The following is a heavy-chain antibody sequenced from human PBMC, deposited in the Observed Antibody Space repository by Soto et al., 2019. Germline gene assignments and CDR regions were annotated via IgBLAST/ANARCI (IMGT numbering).Heavy chain of an antibody. CDR1: DVTFSSGNYF. D-gene: IGHD3-16*02. J-gene: IGHJ2*01. CDR3: ARGRTYLRGGRRWYSDF. CDR2: LRLRGGA. V-gene: IGHV4-30-4*01. Sequence: QVRLKESGPGLVRPSETLSLTCTVYDVTFSSGNYFWTWVRRDPGKALERIGYLRLRGGAFYTPSLRGRVRMSVDVSRNQFFLSLTSVSVADTAVYYCARGRTYLRGGRRWYSDFWGQGTL.